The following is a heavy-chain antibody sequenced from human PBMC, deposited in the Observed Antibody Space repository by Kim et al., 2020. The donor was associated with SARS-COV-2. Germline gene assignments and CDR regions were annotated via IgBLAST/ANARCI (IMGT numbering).Heavy chain of an antibody. CDR2: IYSGGTT. V-gene: IGHV3-66*01. CDR1: GFTVSSNY. Sequence: GGSLRLSCAASGFTVSSNYMTWVRQAPGKGLEWVSVIYSGGTTYYADSVRGRFTISRDNSKNTLYLQMNGLRAEDTAVYYCSRGPTSYWYFDLWVRGTLV. J-gene: IGHJ2*01. CDR3: SRGPTSYWYFDL.